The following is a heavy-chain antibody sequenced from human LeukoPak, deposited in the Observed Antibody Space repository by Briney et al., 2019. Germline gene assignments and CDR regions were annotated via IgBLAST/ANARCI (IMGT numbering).Heavy chain of an antibody. CDR2: INHSGST. J-gene: IGHJ4*02. CDR3: AREGSSGWYGMAGDYFDY. V-gene: IGHV4-34*01. D-gene: IGHD6-19*01. Sequence: SETLSLTCAVYGGSFSGYYWSWIRQPPGKGLEWIGEINHSGSTNYNPSLKSRVTISVDTSKNQFSLKLSSVTAADTAVYYCAREGSSGWYGMAGDYFDYWGLGTLVTVSS. CDR1: GGSFSGYY.